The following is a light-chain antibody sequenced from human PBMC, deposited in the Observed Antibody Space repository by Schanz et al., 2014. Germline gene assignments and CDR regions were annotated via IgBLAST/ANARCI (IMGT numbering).Light chain of an antibody. J-gene: IGLJ1*01. CDR2: SNN. CDR3: AAWDGSLIGYV. Sequence: QSVLTQPPSASGTPGQRVTISCSGSSSNIGSNTVSWYQQVPGTAPKLLMYSNNQRPSGVPDRFSGSKSGTSASLAISGLQSDDEADYYCAAWDGSLIGYVFGTGTKLTVL. CDR1: SSNIGSNT. V-gene: IGLV1-44*01.